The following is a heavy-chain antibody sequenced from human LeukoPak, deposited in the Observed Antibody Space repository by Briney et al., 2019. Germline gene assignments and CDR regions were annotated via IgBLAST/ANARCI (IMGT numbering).Heavy chain of an antibody. V-gene: IGHV1-2*02. CDR3: ARVPNYYDSSGYYVSDLQH. CDR2: INPNSGGT. D-gene: IGHD3-22*01. CDR1: GYTFTVYY. Sequence: ASVKVSCKASGYTFTVYYMHCVRQAPGQGLEWMGWINPNSGGTNYAQKLQGRVTMTRDTSISTAYMELSRLRYDETAVYYCARVPNYYDSSGYYVSDLQHWGQGTLVTVSS. J-gene: IGHJ1*01.